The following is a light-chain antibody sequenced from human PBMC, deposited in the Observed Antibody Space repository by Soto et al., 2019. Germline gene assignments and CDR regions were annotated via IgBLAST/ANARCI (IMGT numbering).Light chain of an antibody. CDR1: SSNIGSNT. V-gene: IGLV1-44*01. Sequence: QSVLTQPPSASGTPGQRVTVSCSGSSSNIGSNTVNWFQQLPGTAPKLLIYRNNQRPSGVPDRFSGSKSGTSASLAISGLQSEDEADYYCAAWDGSLTGWVFGGGTKVTVL. CDR2: RNN. J-gene: IGLJ3*02. CDR3: AAWDGSLTGWV.